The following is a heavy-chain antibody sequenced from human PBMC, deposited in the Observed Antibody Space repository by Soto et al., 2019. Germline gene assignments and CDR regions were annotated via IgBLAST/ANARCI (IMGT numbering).Heavy chain of an antibody. J-gene: IGHJ5*02. CDR2: ISSSSSYI. V-gene: IGHV3-21*01. CDR3: ARDASSGYQYWFDP. CDR1: GFTFSSYS. D-gene: IGHD6-19*01. Sequence: EVQLVESGGGLVKPGGSLRLSCAASGFTFSSYSMNWVRQAPGKGLEWVSSISSSSSYIYYADSVKGRFTISRDKAKNSLYLQMNSLRAEDTAVYYCARDASSGYQYWFDPWGQGTLVTVSS.